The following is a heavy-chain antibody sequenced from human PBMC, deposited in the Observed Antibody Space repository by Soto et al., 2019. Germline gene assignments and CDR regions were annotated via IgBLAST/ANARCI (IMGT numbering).Heavy chain of an antibody. CDR3: ARGRNGGYFDY. Sequence: QVQLVQSGAEVKKPGSSVKVSCKASGGTFSSYTISWVRQAPGQGLEWMGRIIPILGIANYAQKFQGRVTXTXXKSTSTAYMELSSLRSEDTAVYYCARGRNGGYFDYWGQGTLVTVSS. CDR1: GGTFSSYT. J-gene: IGHJ4*02. D-gene: IGHD1-26*01. V-gene: IGHV1-69*02. CDR2: IIPILGIA.